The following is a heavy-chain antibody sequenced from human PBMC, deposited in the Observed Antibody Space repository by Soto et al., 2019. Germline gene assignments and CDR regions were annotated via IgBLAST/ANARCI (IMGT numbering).Heavy chain of an antibody. Sequence: PGGSLRLSCAASGFTFSSYWMHWVRQAPGKGLVWVSRINSDGSSTSYADSVKGRFTISRDNAKNTLYLQMNSLRAEDTAVYYCALRYCTNGVCYPPDDSFDIWGQGTMVTVS. J-gene: IGHJ3*02. CDR3: ALRYCTNGVCYPPDDSFDI. V-gene: IGHV3-74*01. CDR2: INSDGSST. CDR1: GFTFSSYW. D-gene: IGHD2-8*01.